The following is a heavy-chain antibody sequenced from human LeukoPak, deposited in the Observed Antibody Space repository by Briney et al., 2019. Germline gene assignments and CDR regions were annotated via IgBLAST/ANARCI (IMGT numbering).Heavy chain of an antibody. J-gene: IGHJ3*02. V-gene: IGHV3-21*01. Sequence: GGSLRLSCAASRFTFSSYSMNWVRQAPGKGLEWVSSISSSSSYIYYADSVKGRFTISRDNAKNSLYLQMNSLRAEDTAVYYCARVLYYCSGGICYHPDALDIWGQGTMVTVSS. CDR1: RFTFSSYS. CDR3: ARVLYYCSGGICYHPDALDI. CDR2: ISSSSSYI. D-gene: IGHD2-15*01.